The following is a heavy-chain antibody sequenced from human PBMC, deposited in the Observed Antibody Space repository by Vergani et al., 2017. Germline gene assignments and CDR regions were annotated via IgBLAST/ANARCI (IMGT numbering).Heavy chain of an antibody. Sequence: QVQLVQSGAEVKKPGSSVKVSCKTSGYTFSNYYMHWVRQAPGQGLEWMGIINPSGGHTNYAQKFQGRVTMTRDTSTSTVYMELSSLRSEDTAIYYCARGVYGILTGYRYWGQGTLVTGSA. CDR2: INPSGGHT. J-gene: IGHJ4*02. V-gene: IGHV1-46*03. CDR1: GYTFSNYY. D-gene: IGHD3-9*01. CDR3: ARGVYGILTGYRY.